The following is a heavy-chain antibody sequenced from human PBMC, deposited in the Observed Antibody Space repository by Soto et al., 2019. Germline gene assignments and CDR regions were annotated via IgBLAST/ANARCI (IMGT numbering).Heavy chain of an antibody. D-gene: IGHD3-16*02. J-gene: IGHJ5*02. CDR2: IYYSGST. CDR3: ARPVTP. V-gene: IGHV4-31*03. Sequence: QVQLQESGPGLVKPSQTLSLTCTVSGGSISSGGYYWNWIRQHPGKGLEWIGYIYYSGSTYYNPSLKGGVTISVDPSKIHFSLNLSSVAAGDTAVYYCARPVTPGGQGPLVTVSS. CDR1: GGSISSGGYY.